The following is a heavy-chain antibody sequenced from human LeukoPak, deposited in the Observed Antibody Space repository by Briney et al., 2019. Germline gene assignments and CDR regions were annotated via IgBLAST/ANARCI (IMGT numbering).Heavy chain of an antibody. CDR3: ARLWNRKRIVVVPAATPRFDP. D-gene: IGHD2-2*01. CDR1: GGSISSNNYY. V-gene: IGHV4-39*01. CDR2: IHYSGST. Sequence: PSETLSLTCTVSGGSISSNNYYWGWIRQPPGKGLEWIGSIHYSGSTYYNPSLKSRVTISVDTSKNQFSLKLSSVTAADTAVYYCARLWNRKRIVVVPAATPRFDPWGQGTLVTVSS. J-gene: IGHJ5*02.